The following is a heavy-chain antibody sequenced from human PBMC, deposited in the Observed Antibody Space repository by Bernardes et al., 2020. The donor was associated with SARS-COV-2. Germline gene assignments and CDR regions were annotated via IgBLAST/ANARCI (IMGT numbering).Heavy chain of an antibody. CDR1: GGPISSSSYY. D-gene: IGHD2-15*01. J-gene: IGHJ5*02. V-gene: IGHV4-39*01. CDR2: IYYTGST. Sequence: ETLSLTCAVSGGPISSSSYYWGWIRQPPGKGLEWIGSIYYTGSTYYDPSLKSRVTISVDTSKNQFFLKLSPVTAADTAVYYCARRGYDALLGGNWFDPWGQGTLVTVSA. CDR3: ARRGYDALLGGNWFDP.